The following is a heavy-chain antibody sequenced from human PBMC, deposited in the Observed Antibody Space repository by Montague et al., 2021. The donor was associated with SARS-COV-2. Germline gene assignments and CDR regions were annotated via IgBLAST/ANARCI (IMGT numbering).Heavy chain of an antibody. Sequence: SETLSLTRTVSGGSISSSSYYWGWIRQPPGKGLEWIGSIYYSGSTYYXPSLKSRVTISVDTSKNQFSLKLSSVTAADTAVYYCARVGRQQLVRLSGMDVWGQGTTVTGSS. J-gene: IGHJ6*02. D-gene: IGHD6-13*01. CDR2: IYYSGST. CDR1: GGSISSSSYY. V-gene: IGHV4-39*07. CDR3: ARVGRQQLVRLSGMDV.